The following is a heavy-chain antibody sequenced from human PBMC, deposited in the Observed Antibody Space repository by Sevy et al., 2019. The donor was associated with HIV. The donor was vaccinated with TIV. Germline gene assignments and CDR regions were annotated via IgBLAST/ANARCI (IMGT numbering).Heavy chain of an antibody. CDR3: VRVLWDVLVVPAATPSPWLDS. V-gene: IGHV3-7*01. D-gene: IGHD3-16*02. J-gene: IGHJ5*01. CDR1: GFTFDTYW. Sequence: GGSLRLSCAASGFTFDTYWMGRVRQAPGRGLEWVASIDPRGNERDYLDSLKGRFTISRDNAKNSLYLQTYSLKAGDTALYYCVRVLWDVLVVPAATPSPWLDSWGQGTLVTVSS. CDR2: IDPRGNER.